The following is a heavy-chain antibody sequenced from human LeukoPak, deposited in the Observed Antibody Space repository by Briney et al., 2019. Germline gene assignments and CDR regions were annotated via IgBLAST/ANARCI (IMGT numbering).Heavy chain of an antibody. J-gene: IGHJ6*02. CDR3: ARGPVSSHGMDV. CDR1: GYTFTSYD. CDR2: KNPNSGRT. V-gene: IGHV1-8*01. Sequence: ASVKVSCKASGYTFTSYDINWVRQATAQGLEWMGFKNPNSGRTGFAQKFQGRFTMTTDTSISTAYMELSSLTSEDTAVYYCARGPVSSHGMDVWGQGTTVTVSS.